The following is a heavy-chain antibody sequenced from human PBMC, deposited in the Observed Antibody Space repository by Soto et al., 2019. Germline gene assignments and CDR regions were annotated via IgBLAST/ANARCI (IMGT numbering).Heavy chain of an antibody. J-gene: IGHJ5*02. V-gene: IGHV4-39*01. CDR2: IYYSGST. Sequence: SGTLSPTRPVSCCSISSSIFYRGWVRPPPGKGLEWIGSIYYSGSTYYNPSLKSRVTISVDTSKNQFSLKLSSVTAADTAVYYCARHEGYCSSTSCPHNWFDPWGQGTLVTVSS. D-gene: IGHD2-2*01. CDR3: ARHEGYCSSTSCPHNWFDP. CDR1: CCSISSSIFY.